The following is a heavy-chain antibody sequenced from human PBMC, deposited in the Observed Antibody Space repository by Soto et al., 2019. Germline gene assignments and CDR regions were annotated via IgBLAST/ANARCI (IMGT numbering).Heavy chain of an antibody. CDR1: GYIFTNYD. Sequence: QVQLVQSGAEVKKPGASVKVSCKASGYIFTNYDINWVRQATGQGLEYLGWINPNSGNTGYVQKFQGRVTMTRNTSXXTAYMELNSLRSEDTAVYYCARGIMYGDYSRWFDPWSQGTLVTVSS. CDR3: ARGIMYGDYSRWFDP. CDR2: INPNSGNT. V-gene: IGHV1-8*01. D-gene: IGHD4-17*01. J-gene: IGHJ5*02.